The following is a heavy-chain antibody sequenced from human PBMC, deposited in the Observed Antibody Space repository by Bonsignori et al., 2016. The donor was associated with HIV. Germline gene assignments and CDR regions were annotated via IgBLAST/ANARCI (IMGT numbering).Heavy chain of an antibody. V-gene: IGHV4-38-2*02. Sequence: QVQLQESGPGLVKPSETLSLTCTVSGYSIRSDYFWGCCGSPRKGLEWVASVSHSGIPYYNPSFKSRVTISLDTSNNQFSLKMRSVTAADTAVYYCGRVRTGSQTDSWGQGTLVIVSS. CDR3: GRVRTGSQTDS. CDR1: GYSIRSDYF. CDR2: VSHSGIP. D-gene: IGHD3/OR15-3a*01. J-gene: IGHJ4*02.